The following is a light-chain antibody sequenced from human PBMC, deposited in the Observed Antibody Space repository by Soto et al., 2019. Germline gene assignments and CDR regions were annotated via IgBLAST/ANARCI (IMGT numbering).Light chain of an antibody. V-gene: IGKV3-20*01. CDR3: QQYGSSPLT. CDR2: GAS. CDR1: QSVSGSY. Sequence: EIVLTQSPGTLSLSPGERATLSCRASQSVSGSYLAWYQQKPGQAPRLLIYGASSRATGIPDRFSGSGSGTDFTLTISRLEPEDFAAYYCQQYGSSPLTFGRGTKVDIK. J-gene: IGKJ4*01.